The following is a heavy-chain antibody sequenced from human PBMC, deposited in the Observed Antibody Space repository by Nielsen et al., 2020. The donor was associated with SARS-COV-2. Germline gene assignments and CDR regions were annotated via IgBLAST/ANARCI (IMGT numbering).Heavy chain of an antibody. J-gene: IGHJ3*02. D-gene: IGHD2-15*01. CDR3: AKVRCSGGSCYFDAFDI. Sequence: GESLKISCAASGFTFSSYAMSWVRQAPGKGLEWVSVISGSGGSTYYADSVKGRFTISRDNSKNTLYLQMNSLRAEDTAVYYRAKVRCSGGSCYFDAFDIWGQGTMVTVSS. V-gene: IGHV3-23*01. CDR1: GFTFSSYA. CDR2: ISGSGGST.